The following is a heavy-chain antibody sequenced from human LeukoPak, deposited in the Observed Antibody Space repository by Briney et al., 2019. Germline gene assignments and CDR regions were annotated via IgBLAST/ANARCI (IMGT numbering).Heavy chain of an antibody. J-gene: IGHJ4*02. CDR3: ARQNRYCSSTNCYGDLDY. Sequence: GESLKISCRGSGYTFSGYWIAWVRPMPGKGLEWMGVIFPDDSDTTYSPSFQGQVTMSADKSISTAYLQWSSLKASDTAMYYCARQNRYCSSTNCYGDLDYWGQGSLVTVSS. D-gene: IGHD2-2*01. CDR1: GYTFSGYW. V-gene: IGHV5-51*01. CDR2: IFPDDSDT.